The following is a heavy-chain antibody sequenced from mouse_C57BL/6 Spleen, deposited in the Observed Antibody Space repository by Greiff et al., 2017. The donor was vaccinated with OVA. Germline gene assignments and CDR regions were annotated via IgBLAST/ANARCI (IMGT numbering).Heavy chain of an antibody. V-gene: IGHV1-52*01. D-gene: IGHD2-12*01. CDR2: IDPSDSET. J-gene: IGHJ3*01. CDR3: ARGDYSSWFAY. CDR1: GYTFTSYW. Sequence: QVQLQQPGAELVRPGSSVKLSCKASGYTFTSYWMHWVKQRPIQGLEWIGNIDPSDSETHYNQQFKDKATLTVDTSSSTAYMQLSSLTSEDSAIYYGARGDYSSWFAYWGQGTLVTVSA.